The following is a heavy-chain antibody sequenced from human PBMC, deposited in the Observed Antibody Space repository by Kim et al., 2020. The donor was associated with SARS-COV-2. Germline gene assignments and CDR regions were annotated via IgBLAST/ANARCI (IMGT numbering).Heavy chain of an antibody. J-gene: IGHJ6*01. CDR1: GDSISSSSYF. V-gene: IGHV4-39*07. CDR2: FYSGGSA. CDR3: VRGGGYVDYYYYGMDV. Sequence: SETLSLTCTVSGDSISSSSYFWAWIRQPPGKGLEWIGNFYSGGSAYYNSSLKSRATMSLDTSMNQFSLKLSSVTAADTAVYYCVRGGGYVDYYYYGMDV. D-gene: IGHD6-25*01.